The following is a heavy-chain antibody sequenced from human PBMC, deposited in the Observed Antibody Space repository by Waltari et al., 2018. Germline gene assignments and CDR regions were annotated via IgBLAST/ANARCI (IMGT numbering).Heavy chain of an antibody. CDR2: IYTSGST. V-gene: IGHV4-4*09. Sequence: QVQLQESGPGLVKPSETLSLTCSVSGGSISSYYWSCIRKRPGKGLEWIGYIYTSGSTNYNPSLKSRVTISVDTSKNQFSLKLSSVTAADTAVYYCARWYYYGSGSLNPYMDVWGKGTTVTVSS. J-gene: IGHJ6*03. CDR3: ARWYYYGSGSLNPYMDV. CDR1: GGSISSYY. D-gene: IGHD3-10*01.